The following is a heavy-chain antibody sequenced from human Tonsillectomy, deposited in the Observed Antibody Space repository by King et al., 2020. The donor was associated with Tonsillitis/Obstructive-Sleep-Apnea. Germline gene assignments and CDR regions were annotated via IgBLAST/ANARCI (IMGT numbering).Heavy chain of an antibody. J-gene: IGHJ4*02. D-gene: IGHD1-14*01. CDR2: INPSTGIT. CDR3: ARDDVVGRYIDS. V-gene: IGHV1-46*01. CDR1: GYTFTRYY. Sequence: VQLVQSGAEVKTPGASVKVSCKASGYTFTRYYIHWVRQARGQGLEWMGIINPSTGITTYAQKFQGRVTMTTDTSASTGYLELSSLRCEDTAVYYCARDDVVGRYIDSWGQGTLVTLSS.